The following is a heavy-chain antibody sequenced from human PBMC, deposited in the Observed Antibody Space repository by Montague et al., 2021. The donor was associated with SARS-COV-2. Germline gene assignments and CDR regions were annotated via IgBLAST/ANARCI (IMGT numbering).Heavy chain of an antibody. CDR2: IGHSGGA. CDR1: GGSFSDYK. J-gene: IGHJ4*02. V-gene: IGHV4-34*01. CDR3: TRGAPGY. Sequence: SETLSLTCAVYGGSFSDYKWTWIRQSPGKGLEWLGQIGHSGGANYNPSLKSRVTISVDTAKNQFSPKLTSVSVADTAVYYCTRGAPGYWGQGTLVTVSS.